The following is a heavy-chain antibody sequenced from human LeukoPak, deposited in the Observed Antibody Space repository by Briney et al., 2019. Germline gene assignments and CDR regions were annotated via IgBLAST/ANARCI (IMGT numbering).Heavy chain of an antibody. V-gene: IGHV1-3*01. J-gene: IGHJ3*01. CDR1: GNTFSSYT. CDR2: VSGEMTYT. D-gene: IGHD2/OR15-2a*01. Sequence: ASVKVSCKASGNTFSSYTMHWARKAPGQRLEWMGWVSGEMTYTKYSQQFQGRVTITRDTSTSTTYMELSSLRFEDTAVYFCARARSYFQRAFDLWGQGTLVTVS. CDR3: ARARSYFQRAFDL.